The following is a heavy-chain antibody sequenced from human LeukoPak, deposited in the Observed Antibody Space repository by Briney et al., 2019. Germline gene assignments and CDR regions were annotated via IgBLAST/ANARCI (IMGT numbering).Heavy chain of an antibody. CDR1: GGSFSGYY. CDR3: ARGDRVSIAAD. V-gene: IGHV4-34*01. J-gene: IGHJ4*02. Sequence: SESLSLTCAVYGGSFSGYYWSWIRQPPGKGLEWIGEINHSGSTNYNPSLKSRVTISVDTSKNQFSLKLSSVTAADTAVYYCARGDRVSIAADWGQGTLVTVSS. D-gene: IGHD6-13*01. CDR2: INHSGST.